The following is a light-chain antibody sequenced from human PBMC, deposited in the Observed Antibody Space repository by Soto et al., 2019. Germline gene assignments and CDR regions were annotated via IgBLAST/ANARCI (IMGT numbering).Light chain of an antibody. CDR2: DVS. CDR3: SSYTGFHTLT. Sequence: QSALTQPASISGSPGQSITISCTGTSNDVGSHNYAAWHRQYPGKAPQLVIYDVSNRPSGISNRFSGSKTGNTALLTISGLQTEDEADYYGSSYTGFHTLTFGGGTKLTVL. J-gene: IGLJ3*02. CDR1: SNDVGSHNY. V-gene: IGLV2-14*03.